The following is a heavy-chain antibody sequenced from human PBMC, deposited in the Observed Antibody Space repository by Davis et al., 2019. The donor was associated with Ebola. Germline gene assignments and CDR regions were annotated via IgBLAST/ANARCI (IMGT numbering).Heavy chain of an antibody. CDR2: IGAYNGNT. CDR3: ARRTSSGWYGMDV. Sequence: ASVKVSCKASGYTFTSYGISWVRQAPGQGLEWMGWIGAYNGNTNYAQKLQGRVTITRDTSASTAYMELSSLRSEDTAVYYCARRTSSGWYGMDVWGQGTTVTVSS. D-gene: IGHD6-19*01. J-gene: IGHJ6*02. V-gene: IGHV1-18*01. CDR1: GYTFTSYG.